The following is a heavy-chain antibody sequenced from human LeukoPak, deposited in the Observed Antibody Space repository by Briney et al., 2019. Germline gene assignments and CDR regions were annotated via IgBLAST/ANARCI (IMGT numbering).Heavy chain of an antibody. J-gene: IGHJ6*02. CDR3: ARVRDHPYSSGLSPYYYYGMDV. CDR2: ISYDGSNK. V-gene: IGHV3-30-3*01. CDR1: GFTFSSYA. D-gene: IGHD6-19*01. Sequence: GGSLRLSCAASGFTFSSYAMHWLRQAPGKGLEWVAVISYDGSNKYYADSVKGRFTISRDNSKNTLYLQMNSLRAEDTAVYYCARVRDHPYSSGLSPYYYYGMDVWGQGTTVTVSS.